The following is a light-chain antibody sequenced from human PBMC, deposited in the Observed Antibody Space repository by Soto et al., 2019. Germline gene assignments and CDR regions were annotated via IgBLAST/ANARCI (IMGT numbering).Light chain of an antibody. J-gene: IGKJ1*01. CDR3: QQYGGSPRT. CDR1: QSVSSSS. Sequence: EIVFTQSPGTLSLSPGERATLSCRASQSVSSSSFAWYQQKRGQAPRLLIHDASSRATGIPDRFSGSGSGTDFTLTISRLEPEDFAVYYCQQYGGSPRTFGQGTKVDIK. V-gene: IGKV3-20*01. CDR2: DAS.